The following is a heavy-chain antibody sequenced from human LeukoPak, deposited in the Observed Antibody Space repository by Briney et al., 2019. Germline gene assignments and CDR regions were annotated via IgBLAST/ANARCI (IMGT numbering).Heavy chain of an antibody. CDR1: GGTFSSYA. J-gene: IGHJ4*02. D-gene: IGHD3-9*01. CDR3: ATGRPRLRYFDWLLY. CDR2: IIPIFGTA. Sequence: SVKVSCKAPGGTFSSYAISWVRQAPGQGLEWMGGIIPIFGTANYAQKFQGRVTITADESTSTAYMELSSLRSEDTAVYYCATGRPRLRYFDWLLYWGQGTLVTVSS. V-gene: IGHV1-69*13.